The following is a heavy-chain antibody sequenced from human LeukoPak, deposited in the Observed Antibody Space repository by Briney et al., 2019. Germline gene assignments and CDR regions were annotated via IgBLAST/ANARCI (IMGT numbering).Heavy chain of an antibody. D-gene: IGHD6-13*01. CDR2: ISGGGATT. V-gene: IGHV3-23*01. CDR3: AKAYSSSWFRGWGIDY. CDR1: GFTFSTYG. Sequence: AGGSLRLSCAASGFTFSTYGMSWVRQAPGKGLEWVSAISGGGATTYYADSVKGRFTISRDNSKNTLYLQMNTLRGEDTAVYYCAKAYSSSWFRGWGIDYWGQGTLVTVSS. J-gene: IGHJ4*02.